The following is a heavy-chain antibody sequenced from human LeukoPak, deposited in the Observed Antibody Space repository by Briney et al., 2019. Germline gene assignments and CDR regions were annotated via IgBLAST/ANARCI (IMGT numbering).Heavy chain of an antibody. V-gene: IGHV3-74*01. Sequence: GGSLRLSCAASGFTFSRYGMHWVRQAPGKGLVGFSRTNSDGSLPSYADSVKGRFTISRDNSKNTLYLQMNSLRAEDTAVYYCARSPFSSGSFRGFDAWGQGTLVTVSS. J-gene: IGHJ4*02. D-gene: IGHD6-19*01. CDR1: GFTFSRYG. CDR2: TNSDGSLP. CDR3: ARSPFSSGSFRGFDA.